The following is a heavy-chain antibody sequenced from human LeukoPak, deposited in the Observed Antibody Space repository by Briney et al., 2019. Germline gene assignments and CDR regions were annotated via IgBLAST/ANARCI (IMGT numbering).Heavy chain of an antibody. V-gene: IGHV6-1*01. J-gene: IGHJ5*02. D-gene: IGHD3-22*01. CDR1: GDSVSSNSAA. Sequence: SQTLSLTCAISGDSVSSNSAAWNWIRQSPSRGLERLGRTYYRSKWYNDYAVSVKSRITINPDTSKNQFSLQLNSVTPEDTAVYYCARAAGYDSSGYYYVAWFDPWGQGTLVTVSS. CDR2: TYYRSKWYN. CDR3: ARAAGYDSSGYYYVAWFDP.